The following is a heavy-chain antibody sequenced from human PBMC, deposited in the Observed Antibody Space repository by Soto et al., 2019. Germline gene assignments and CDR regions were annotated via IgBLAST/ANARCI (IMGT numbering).Heavy chain of an antibody. CDR3: AREGVEYGDYQFYGMDV. V-gene: IGHV3-30-3*01. CDR1: GFSFSSYA. CDR2: IAYDGTKK. Sequence: QVQLVESGGGVVQPGRTLRLSCAASGFSFSSYAMHWVRQAPGKGLEWVAVIAYDGTKKYYEDSVKGRFTISRDNSNTLYLQKNNLRGEDTAVYYCAREGVEYGDYQFYGMDVWGQGTTVTVSS. D-gene: IGHD2-15*01. J-gene: IGHJ6*02.